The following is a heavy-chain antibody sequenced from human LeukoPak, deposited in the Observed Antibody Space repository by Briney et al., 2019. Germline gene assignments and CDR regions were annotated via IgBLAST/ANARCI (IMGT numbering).Heavy chain of an antibody. J-gene: IGHJ4*02. CDR2: IKRKSSGEIR. V-gene: IGHV3-15*01. D-gene: IGHD3-22*01. CDR3: TTDLGLTMIAEGMFDY. CDR1: GFTFSNAW. Sequence: KPGGSLRLSCAASGFTFSNAWMSWVRQAPGKGLEWVGRIKRKSSGEIRTYAAPVEGRFTISRDDSKNTVYLQMNSLKTEDTAVYYCTTDLGLTMIAEGMFDYWGQGTLVTVSS.